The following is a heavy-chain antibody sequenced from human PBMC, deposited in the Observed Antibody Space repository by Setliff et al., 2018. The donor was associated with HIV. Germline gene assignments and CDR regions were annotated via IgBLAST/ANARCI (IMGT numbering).Heavy chain of an antibody. J-gene: IGHJ6*03. CDR1: GGSISTSRYY. Sequence: SETLSLTCTVSGGSISTSRYYWGWIRQPPGKGLEWLGSINYRGNTYYNPSLKSRAAISVDTSKNQFSLKLNSVTAADTAVYYCARSPPTTFWSGYPYYYYMDVWGKGTTVTVSS. V-gene: IGHV4-39*07. CDR3: ARSPPTTFWSGYPYYYYMDV. D-gene: IGHD3-3*01. CDR2: INYRGNT.